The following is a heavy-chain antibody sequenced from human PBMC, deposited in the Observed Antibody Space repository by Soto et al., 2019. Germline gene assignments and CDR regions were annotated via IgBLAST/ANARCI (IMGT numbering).Heavy chain of an antibody. CDR2: ISSSGVSI. CDR3: ARSWGLYCSSSRCYSPWFDP. V-gene: IGHV3-48*03. CDR1: GFTVNSHE. D-gene: IGHD2-2*02. Sequence: PGGSLRLSCSGSGFTVNSHEITWLRQAPVNGLEWISSISSSGVSIYYADSVKGRFTVSRDNAKNSLYLQMNSLRAEDTAVYYCARSWGLYCSSSRCYSPWFDPWGRGTLVTVSS. J-gene: IGHJ5*02.